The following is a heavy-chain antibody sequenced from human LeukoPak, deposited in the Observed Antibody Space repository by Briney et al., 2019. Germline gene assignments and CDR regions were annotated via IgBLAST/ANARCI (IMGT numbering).Heavy chain of an antibody. CDR1: GFTFSSYS. CDR3: ASTLGAYSGYDPPRY. D-gene: IGHD5-12*01. V-gene: IGHV3-21*01. Sequence: GGSLRLSCSASGFTFSSYSMNWVRQAPGKGLEWVSSISSSSSYIYYAASVKGRFPISRDNAKNSLYLQMNSLRAEDTAVYYCASTLGAYSGYDPPRYWGQGTLVTVSS. CDR2: ISSSSSYI. J-gene: IGHJ4*02.